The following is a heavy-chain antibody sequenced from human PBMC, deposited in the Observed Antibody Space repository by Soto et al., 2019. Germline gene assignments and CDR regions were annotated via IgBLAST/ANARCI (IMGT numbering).Heavy chain of an antibody. CDR2: VSSSSSYI. CDR1: GFTFSSYS. V-gene: IGHV3-21*01. Sequence: EVQLVQSGGGLVKPGGSLRLSCAASGFTFSSYSMNWVRQAPGKGLEWVSSVSSSSSYIYYADSLKGRFTISRDNAKNSLYLQTNSLRVEDTAVYYCARGGDSSGSWPRYWGQGTLVTVSS. D-gene: IGHD3-22*01. CDR3: ARGGDSSGSWPRY. J-gene: IGHJ4*02.